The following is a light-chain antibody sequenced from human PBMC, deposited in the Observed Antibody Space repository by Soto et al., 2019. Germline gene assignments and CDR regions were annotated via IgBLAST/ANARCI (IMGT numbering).Light chain of an antibody. CDR2: GNS. CDR3: QSYDSSLSGGV. CDR1: SSNIGAGYD. J-gene: IGLJ3*02. Sequence: QSVLTQPPSVSGAPGQRVTISCTGSSSNIGAGYDVHWYQQLPGTAPKLLIYGNSNRPSGVPDRFSGSKSGTSASLAITGLQDEDAADYYCQSYDSSLSGGVFGGGTKVTVL. V-gene: IGLV1-40*01.